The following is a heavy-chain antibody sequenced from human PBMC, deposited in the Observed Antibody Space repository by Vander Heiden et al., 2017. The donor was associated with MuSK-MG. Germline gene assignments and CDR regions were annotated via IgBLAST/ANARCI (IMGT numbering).Heavy chain of an antibody. CDR1: GFTVTSNY. CDR2: IYSGGST. V-gene: IGHV3-66*01. J-gene: IGHJ4*02. Sequence: EVQLVESGGGLVQTGGYLRLSCAASGFTVTSNYLGWVRQAPGRGLDWVSIIYSGGSTDYADSVKGRFSISRDNSNNILYLQMNGLRAEDTAVYYCATSRGSSFDYWGQGTLVTVSS. CDR3: ATSRGSSFDY. D-gene: IGHD6-13*01.